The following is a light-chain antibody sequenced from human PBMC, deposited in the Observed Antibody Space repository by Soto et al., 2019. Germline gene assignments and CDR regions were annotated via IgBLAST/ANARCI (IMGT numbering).Light chain of an antibody. CDR2: DNY. V-gene: IGLV1-51*01. Sequence: QSVLTQPPSVSATPGQKVTISCSGSSSNIGNNYVSWYRQLPGTAPQLLIYDNYKRPSGIPDRFSGSKSGTSATLGITGLQTGDEADYYCATWNSSLSAVVVGGGTKATVL. J-gene: IGLJ2*01. CDR3: ATWNSSLSAVV. CDR1: SSNIGNNY.